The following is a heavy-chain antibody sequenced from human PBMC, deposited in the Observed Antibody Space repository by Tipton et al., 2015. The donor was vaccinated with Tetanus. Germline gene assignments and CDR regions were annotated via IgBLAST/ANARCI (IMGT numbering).Heavy chain of an antibody. V-gene: IGHV4-31*03. CDR3: ARDRGGGRVVRLNWFDP. J-gene: IGHJ5*02. Sequence: TLSLTCTVSGASINAGGYLWTWVRQHPGKGLEWIGYIYYSGDTYINPSLKSRVTMSVDTSKNQISLNLSSVTAADTAVYYCARDRGGGRVVRLNWFDPWGQGALVIVSS. CDR1: GASINAGGYL. D-gene: IGHD3-10*01. CDR2: IYYSGDT.